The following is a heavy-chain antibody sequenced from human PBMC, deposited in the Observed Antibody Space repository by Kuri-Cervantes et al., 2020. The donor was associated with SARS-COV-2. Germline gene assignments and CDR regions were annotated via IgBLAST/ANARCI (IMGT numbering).Heavy chain of an antibody. CDR1: GGSISSGSYY. CDR3: ARGLYDYVWGSYRYGWFDP. V-gene: IGHV4-61*02. J-gene: IGHJ5*02. CDR2: IYTSGST. D-gene: IGHD3-16*02. Sequence: SETLSLTCTVSGGSISSGSYYWSWIRQPAGKGLEWIGRIYTSGSTYYNPSLKSRVTISVDTSKNQFSLKLSSVTAADTAVYYCARGLYDYVWGSYRYGWFDPWGQGTLVTVSS.